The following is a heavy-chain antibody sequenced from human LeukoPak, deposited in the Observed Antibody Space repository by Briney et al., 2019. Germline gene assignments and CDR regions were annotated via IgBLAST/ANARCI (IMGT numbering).Heavy chain of an antibody. CDR3: ARQTAYCRGGSCYPNWFDP. Sequence: PSETLSLTCTVSGGSISSSSYFWGWIRQPPGKGLEWIGSIYYSGNTYYNPSLKSRVTISVDTPNNQFSLKLNSVTAADTAVYYCARQTAYCRGGSCYPNWFDPWGQGTLVTVSS. CDR2: IYYSGNT. J-gene: IGHJ5*02. V-gene: IGHV4-39*01. CDR1: GGSISSSSYF. D-gene: IGHD2-15*01.